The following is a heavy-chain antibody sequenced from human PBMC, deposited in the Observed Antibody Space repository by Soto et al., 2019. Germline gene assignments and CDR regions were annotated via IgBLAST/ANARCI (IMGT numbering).Heavy chain of an antibody. J-gene: IGHJ4*02. CDR1: GFTFSSYD. Sequence: PGGSLRLSCAASGFTFSSYDMHWVRQATGKGLEWVSAIGTAGDTYYPGSVKGRFTISRENAKNSLYLQVNSLRAGDTAVYYCARATYSSSWDFDYWGQGTLVTVSS. CDR2: IGTAGDT. V-gene: IGHV3-13*01. D-gene: IGHD6-13*01. CDR3: ARATYSSSWDFDY.